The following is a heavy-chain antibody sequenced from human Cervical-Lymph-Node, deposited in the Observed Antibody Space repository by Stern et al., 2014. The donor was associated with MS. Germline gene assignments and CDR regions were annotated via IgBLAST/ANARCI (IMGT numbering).Heavy chain of an antibody. Sequence: EVQLEESGGGLVQPGGSLRLSCAASGFTFDTYWMSWVRQAPGKGPEWVANIKQDGSEKYVDSVKGRFTISRDNAENSLYLQMNSLRAEDTAVYYCARDYLVRGIIGWYFDLWGRGTLVTVFS. V-gene: IGHV3-7*01. CDR2: IKQDGSEK. J-gene: IGHJ2*01. D-gene: IGHD3-10*01. CDR1: GFTFDTYW. CDR3: ARDYLVRGIIGWYFDL.